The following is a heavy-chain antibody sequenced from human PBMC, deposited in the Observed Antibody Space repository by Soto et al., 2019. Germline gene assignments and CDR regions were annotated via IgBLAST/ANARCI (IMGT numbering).Heavy chain of an antibody. J-gene: IGHJ4*02. V-gene: IGHV3-23*01. CDR2: LNGSGGST. D-gene: IGHD6-25*01. CDR1: GFTFSNYA. Sequence: GGSLRLSCAASGFTFSNYAMTWVRQAPGKGLEWVSGLNGSGGSTSSADSVKGRFAISRDNSKNTLYLQMNSLRDGDTAVYYCQTGFHAAKGSPPDYWGQGTLVTVSS. CDR3: QTGFHAAKGSPPDY.